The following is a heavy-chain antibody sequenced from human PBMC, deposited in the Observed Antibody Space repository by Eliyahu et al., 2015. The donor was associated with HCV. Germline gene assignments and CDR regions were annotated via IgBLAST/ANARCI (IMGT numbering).Heavy chain of an antibody. CDR2: INHSGST. CDR3: ARGASYSSGWNSPGALYYYGMDV. J-gene: IGHJ6*02. V-gene: IGHV4-34*01. Sequence: QVQLQQWGAGLLKPSXXLSLTCAVYGGSFXXSYWXWIRQPPGRGLEWIGEINHSGSTNYNPSLKSRVTISVDTSKNQFSLKLSSVTAADTAVYYCARGASYSSGWNSPGALYYYGMDVWGQGTTVTVSS. D-gene: IGHD6-19*01. CDR1: GGSFXXSY.